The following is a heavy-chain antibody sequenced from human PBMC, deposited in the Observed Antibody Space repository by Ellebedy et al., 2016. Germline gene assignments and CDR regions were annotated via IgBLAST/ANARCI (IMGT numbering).Heavy chain of an antibody. CDR1: GFTLSDYW. D-gene: IGHD3-22*01. CDR2: VNSDGSST. CDR3: ARGEWDGRTVVVTTDYESAHFMDV. V-gene: IGHV3-74*01. Sequence: GGSLRLXXAASGFTLSDYWMHWVRQVPGKGLVWVSRVNSDGSSTSYADSVKGRFTISRDNAKNTLYLQMNSLRAEDTAVYFCARGEWDGRTVVVTTDYESAHFMDVWGKGITVTVAS. J-gene: IGHJ6*03.